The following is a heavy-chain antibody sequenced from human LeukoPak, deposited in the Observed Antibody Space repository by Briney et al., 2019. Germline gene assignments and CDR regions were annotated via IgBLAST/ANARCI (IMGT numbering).Heavy chain of an antibody. CDR2: ISSSGDST. CDR1: GFTFSSYA. V-gene: IGHV3-23*01. CDR3: ARAKYCSAGTCYFDY. J-gene: IGHJ4*02. Sequence: GGSLRLSCAASGFTFSSYAMSWVRQAPGKGLGWVSTISSSGDSTYYADSVKGRFTISRDNSKNTLYLQMSSLRAEDTAVYYCARAKYCSAGTCYFDYWGQGTLVTVSS. D-gene: IGHD2-15*01.